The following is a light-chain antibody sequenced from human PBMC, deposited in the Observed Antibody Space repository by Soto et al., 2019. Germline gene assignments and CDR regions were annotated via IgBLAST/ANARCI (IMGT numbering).Light chain of an antibody. CDR1: QSVSSSY. J-gene: IGKJ1*01. CDR3: HQRQSWPRT. Sequence: EIVLSQSPGTLSLSPGERATLSCRASQSVSSSYLAWYQQKPGQAPRLLIYGASSRATGIPDRFSGSGSGTDFTLTISDVQPEDFALYYCHQRQSWPRTFGQGTKVDNQ. V-gene: IGKV3-20*01. CDR2: GAS.